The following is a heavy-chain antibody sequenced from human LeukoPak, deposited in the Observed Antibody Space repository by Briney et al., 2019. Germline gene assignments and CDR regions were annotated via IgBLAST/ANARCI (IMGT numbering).Heavy chain of an antibody. Sequence: ASVALSCKSSGYTFTSCGISWVRQPPGQGLEWMGWISAYNGNTNYAHKLQGRVTMTTDTSTTTAYLELRSLRSDDTAVYYCARGGAVGAKGDYWGQGTLVTVSS. D-gene: IGHD1-26*01. J-gene: IGHJ4*02. CDR2: ISAYNGNT. CDR1: GYTFTSCG. V-gene: IGHV1-18*01. CDR3: ARGGAVGAKGDY.